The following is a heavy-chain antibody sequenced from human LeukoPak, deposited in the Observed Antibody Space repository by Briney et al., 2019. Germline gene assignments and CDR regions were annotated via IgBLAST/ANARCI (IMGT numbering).Heavy chain of an antibody. Sequence: SQTLSLTCAISGDSVSSNSAAWNWIRQSPSRGLEWLGRTYYRSKWYNDYAVSVKSRITINPDTSKNQFSLKLSSVTAADTAVYYCARVGPSGYYYMDVWGKGTTVTISS. CDR1: GDSVSSNSAA. CDR3: ARVGPSGYYYMDV. V-gene: IGHV6-1*01. J-gene: IGHJ6*03. CDR2: TYYRSKWYN.